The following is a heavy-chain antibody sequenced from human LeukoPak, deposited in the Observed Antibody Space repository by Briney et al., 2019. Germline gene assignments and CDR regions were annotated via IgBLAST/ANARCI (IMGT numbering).Heavy chain of an antibody. Sequence: GGSLRLSCAASGFTFSSYGIHWVRQAPDKGLEWVAVISYDGSTIYYADSVKGRFTISRDNSKDTVYLQMNSLRGDDTAVYYCAKGVGSTGSYFDYWGQGTLVTVSS. J-gene: IGHJ4*02. CDR1: GFTFSSYG. CDR3: AKGVGSTGSYFDY. V-gene: IGHV3-30*18. D-gene: IGHD1-26*01. CDR2: ISYDGSTI.